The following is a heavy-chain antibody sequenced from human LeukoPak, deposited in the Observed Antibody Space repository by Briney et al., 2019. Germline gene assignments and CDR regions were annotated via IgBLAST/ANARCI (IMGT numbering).Heavy chain of an antibody. J-gene: IGHJ1*01. Sequence: GGSLRLSCGASGFTFSTYAMSWVRQAPGKGLEWVAVISGSTGETYYADSVRGRFTIPRDNSKNTVSLQMNSLRAGDTAVYYCAKDGAEYSSSSKYFQHWGQGTPVIVS. CDR3: AKDGAEYSSSSKYFQH. D-gene: IGHD6-6*01. V-gene: IGHV3-23*01. CDR1: GFTFSTYA. CDR2: ISGSTGET.